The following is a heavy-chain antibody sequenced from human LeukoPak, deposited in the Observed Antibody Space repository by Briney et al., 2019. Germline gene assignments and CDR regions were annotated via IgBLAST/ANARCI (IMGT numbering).Heavy chain of an antibody. CDR3: AKSGGYGLIDY. D-gene: IGHD1-26*01. J-gene: IGHJ4*02. Sequence: PSQTLSLTCTVSGGSISSGSYYWSWIRQPAGTGLEWIGRIYTSGSTNYNPSLKSRVTISVDTSKNQFSLKLSSVTAADTAMYYCAKSGGYGLIDYWGQGTRVTVSS. CDR2: IYTSGST. V-gene: IGHV4-61*02. CDR1: GGSISSGSYY.